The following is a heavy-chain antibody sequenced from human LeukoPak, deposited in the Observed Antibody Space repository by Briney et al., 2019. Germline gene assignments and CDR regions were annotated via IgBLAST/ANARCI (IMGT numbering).Heavy chain of an antibody. V-gene: IGHV3-7*01. CDR3: TSGLYSSWAGLYFDY. CDR1: GLNFESYW. D-gene: IGHD6-13*01. Sequence: GGSLRLSCAASGLNFESYWMTWVRQAPGKGLEWVANINQDGSEKYYVDSVEGRFTISRDNAKTSLYLEMNSLRDEDTAVYYCTSGLYSSWAGLYFDYWGQGILVTVSS. CDR2: INQDGSEK. J-gene: IGHJ4*02.